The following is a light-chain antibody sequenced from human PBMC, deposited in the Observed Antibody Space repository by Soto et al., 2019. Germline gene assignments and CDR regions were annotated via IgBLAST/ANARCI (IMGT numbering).Light chain of an antibody. Sequence: DIVLTQSPDSLAVSLGERATINCKSSQSVLYSSNNKNYLAWYQQKPGQPPKLLIYWASTRESGVPDRFSGSGSGTDFTLTISSLQAEDVAFYYCQQYYSTPHTFGQGTKLEIK. V-gene: IGKV4-1*01. CDR2: WAS. CDR3: QQYYSTPHT. CDR1: QSVLYSSNNKNY. J-gene: IGKJ2*01.